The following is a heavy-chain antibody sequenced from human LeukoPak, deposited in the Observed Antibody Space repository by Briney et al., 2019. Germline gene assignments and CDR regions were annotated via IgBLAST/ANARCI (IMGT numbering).Heavy chain of an antibody. CDR3: ARHNVAVAGLYYYYYMDV. CDR1: GYSFTSYW. D-gene: IGHD6-19*01. Sequence: GESLKISCKGSGYSFTSYWIGWVRQMPGKGLEWMGIIYPGDSDTRYSPFFQGQVTISADKSISTAYLQWSSLKASDTAMYYCARHNVAVAGLYYYYYMDVWGKGTTVTVSS. V-gene: IGHV5-51*01. J-gene: IGHJ6*03. CDR2: IYPGDSDT.